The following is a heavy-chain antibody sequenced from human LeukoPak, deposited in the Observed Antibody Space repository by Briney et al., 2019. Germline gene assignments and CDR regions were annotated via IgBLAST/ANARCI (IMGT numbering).Heavy chain of an antibody. CDR2: ISSSSSYI. CDR1: GFTFSSYS. D-gene: IGHD6-6*01. V-gene: IGHV3-21*01. CDR3: AREGYSSSSAYYYYGMDV. J-gene: IGHJ6*02. Sequence: AGGSLRLSCAASGFTFSSYSMNWVRQAPGKGLEWVSSISSSSSYIYYADSVKGRFTISRDNAKNSLYLQMNSLRAEDTAVYYCAREGYSSSSAYYYYGMDVWGQGTTDTVSS.